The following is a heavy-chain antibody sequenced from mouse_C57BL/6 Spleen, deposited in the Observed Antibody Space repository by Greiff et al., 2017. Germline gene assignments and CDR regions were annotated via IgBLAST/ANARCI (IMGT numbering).Heavy chain of an antibody. D-gene: IGHD1-1*01. CDR2: ISSGSSTI. CDR3: ARPYYYGSGYAMDY. CDR1: GFTFSDYG. Sequence: EVQLVESGGGLVKPGGSLKLSCAASGFTFSDYGMHWVRQAPEKGLEWVAYISSGSSTIYYADTVKGRFTISRDNAKNTLFLQMTSLRSEDTAMYYCARPYYYGSGYAMDYWGQGTSVTVAS. J-gene: IGHJ4*01. V-gene: IGHV5-17*01.